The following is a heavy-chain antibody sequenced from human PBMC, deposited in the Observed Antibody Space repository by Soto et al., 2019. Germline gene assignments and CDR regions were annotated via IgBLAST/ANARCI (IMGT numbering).Heavy chain of an antibody. D-gene: IGHD6-19*01. J-gene: IGHJ4*02. CDR1: GFTFSSYG. V-gene: IGHV3-30*03. Sequence: GGSLRLSCAASGFTFSSYGMHWGRQAPGKGLEWVAGISYDRSNKYYADAVKGRFTISRDKAKNTLYLQMTSLRAEDTAVYYCARTAVAGYSDYWGQRTLVTVSP. CDR3: ARTAVAGYSDY. CDR2: ISYDRSNK.